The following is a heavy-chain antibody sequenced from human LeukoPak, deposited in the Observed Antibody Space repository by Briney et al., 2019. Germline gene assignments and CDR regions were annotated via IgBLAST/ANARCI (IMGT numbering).Heavy chain of an antibody. CDR2: ISSTSNYI. V-gene: IGHV3-21*01. D-gene: IGHD2/OR15-2a*01. J-gene: IGHJ5*02. CDR1: GFIFSNYA. Sequence: GGSLRLSCAASGFIFSNYAMIWVRQAPGKGLEWVSSISSTSNYIYYADSVKGRFTISRDNAKNSLYLQMKSLRAEDTAVYYCARGKTSQNIVTRKTYNWFDPWGQGTLVTVSS. CDR3: ARGKTSQNIVTRKTYNWFDP.